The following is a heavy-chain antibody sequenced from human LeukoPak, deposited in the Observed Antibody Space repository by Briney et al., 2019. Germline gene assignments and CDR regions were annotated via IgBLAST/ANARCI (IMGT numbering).Heavy chain of an antibody. D-gene: IGHD6-19*01. CDR1: GGSISSYY. J-gene: IGHJ4*02. V-gene: IGHV4-59*01. CDR3: ARVNAQWLAYFDY. CDR2: IYYSGST. Sequence: PPETLSLTCTVSGGSISSYYWSWIRQPPGKGLEWIGYIYYSGSTNYNPSLKSRVTISVDTSKNQFSLKLSSVTAADTAVYYCARVNAQWLAYFDYWGQGTLVTVSS.